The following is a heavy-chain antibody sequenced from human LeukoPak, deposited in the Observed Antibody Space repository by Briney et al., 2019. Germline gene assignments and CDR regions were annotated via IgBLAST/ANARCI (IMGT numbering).Heavy chain of an antibody. Sequence: SETLSLTCAVYGGSFSGYYWSWIRQPPGKGLEWIGEINHSGSTNYNPSLKSRVTISVDTSKNQFSLKLSSVTAADTAVYYCARDGLYYDSSGLLLWGQGTLVTVSS. D-gene: IGHD3-22*01. CDR2: INHSGST. V-gene: IGHV4-34*01. CDR3: ARDGLYYDSSGLLL. CDR1: GGSFSGYY. J-gene: IGHJ4*02.